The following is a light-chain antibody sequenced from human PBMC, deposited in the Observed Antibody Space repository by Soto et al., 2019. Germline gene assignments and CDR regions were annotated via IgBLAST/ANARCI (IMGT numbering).Light chain of an antibody. CDR1: QDISGW. V-gene: IGKV1-5*01. CDR3: QQYNNYSTLT. CDR2: DAS. J-gene: IGKJ4*01. Sequence: DIQMTQSPSTLSASLGDRVTITCRASQDISGWLAWYQQKPGKAPKVLIYDASSLESGVPLRFSGSGSGTEFTLTITSLQTDDFATYYCQQYNNYSTLTFGGGTKVDIK.